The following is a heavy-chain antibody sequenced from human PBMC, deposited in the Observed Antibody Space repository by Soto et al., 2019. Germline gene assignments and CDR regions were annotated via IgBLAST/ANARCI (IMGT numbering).Heavy chain of an antibody. V-gene: IGHV1-2*04. J-gene: IGHJ6*02. CDR3: ARDPSFSLKELGNYYYYHGMDV. CDR2: INPNSGGT. D-gene: IGHD1-26*01. CDR1: GYTFTGYY. Sequence: ASVKVSCKASGYTFTGYYMHWVRQAPGQGLEWMGWINPNSGGTNYAQKLQGWVTMTRDTSISTAYMELSRMRSDDTAGYYCARDPSFSLKELGNYYYYHGMDVWGQGTTVTVSS.